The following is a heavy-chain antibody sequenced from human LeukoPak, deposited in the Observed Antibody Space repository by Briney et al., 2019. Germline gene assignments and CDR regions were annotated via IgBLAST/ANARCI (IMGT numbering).Heavy chain of an antibody. D-gene: IGHD3-10*01. Sequence: GASVKVSCKVSGYTLTELSMHWVRQAPGKGLEWMGGFDPEDGETIYAQKFQGRVTMTEDTSTDTAYMELSSLRSEDTAVYYCATATLINYYGSGSYSYWGQETLVAVSS. CDR1: GYTLTELS. CDR3: ATATLINYYGSGSYSY. V-gene: IGHV1-24*01. CDR2: FDPEDGET. J-gene: IGHJ4*02.